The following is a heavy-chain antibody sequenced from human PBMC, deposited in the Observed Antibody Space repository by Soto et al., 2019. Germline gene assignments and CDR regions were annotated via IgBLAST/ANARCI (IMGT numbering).Heavy chain of an antibody. CDR3: AIYDSSGSRGFQH. V-gene: IGHV4-59*06. D-gene: IGHD3-22*01. CDR1: GGSMSSYY. J-gene: IGHJ1*01. CDR2: IYYSGST. Sequence: SETLSLTCTVSGGSMSSYYWSWIRQHPGKGLEWIGYIYYSGSTYYNPSLKSRVTISVDTSKNQFSLKLSSVTAADTAVYYCAIYDSSGSRGFQHWGQGTLVTVSS.